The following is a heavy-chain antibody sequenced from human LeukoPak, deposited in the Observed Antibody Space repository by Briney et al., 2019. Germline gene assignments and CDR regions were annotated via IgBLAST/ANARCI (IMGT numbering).Heavy chain of an antibody. CDR2: INPIGGST. Sequence: SVKVSCKASGYTFTSYYMHWVRQAPGQGLEWMGIINPIGGSTSYAQKFQGRVTMTGDMSTSQVYMEMSSLRSEDTAVYHCARDWVSSRSRDYWGQGTLVTVAS. V-gene: IGHV1-46*01. J-gene: IGHJ4*02. CDR1: GYTFTSYY. CDR3: ARDWVSSRSRDY. D-gene: IGHD3-16*01.